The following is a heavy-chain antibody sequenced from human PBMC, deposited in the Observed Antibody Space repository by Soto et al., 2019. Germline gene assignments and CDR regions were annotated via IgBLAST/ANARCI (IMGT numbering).Heavy chain of an antibody. CDR2: INAGNGNT. J-gene: IGHJ6*02. Sequence: ASVKVSCKASGYTFTSYGISWVRQAPGQGLEWMGWINAGNGNTKYSQKFQGRVTITRDTSASTAYMELSSLRSEDTAVYYCASFASGWYYYYGMDVWGQGTTVTVSS. D-gene: IGHD6-19*01. CDR1: GYTFTSYG. CDR3: ASFASGWYYYYGMDV. V-gene: IGHV1-3*01.